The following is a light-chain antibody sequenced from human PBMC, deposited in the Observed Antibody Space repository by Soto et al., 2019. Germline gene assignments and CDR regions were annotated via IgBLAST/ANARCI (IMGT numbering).Light chain of an antibody. CDR3: QQRYNWPNT. V-gene: IGKV3-11*01. Sequence: EIVLTQSPATLSLSPGERATLSCRASQSVGTNLAWYHHNPAQAPRLLIYDASNRATGIPARFSGSGSGTDFTLTISSPEPEDFAVYYCQQRYNWPNTFGQGTKLEIK. J-gene: IGKJ2*01. CDR2: DAS. CDR1: QSVGTN.